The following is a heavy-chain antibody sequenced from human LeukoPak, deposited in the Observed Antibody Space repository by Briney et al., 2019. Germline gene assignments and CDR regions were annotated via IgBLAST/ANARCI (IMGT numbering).Heavy chain of an antibody. Sequence: GGSLRLSCAASGFTFSSYGMSGFRQAPGRGLEGVSAISGSGGSTYYADSVRGRFTISRDNSKNTLYLQMNSLRAEDTAVYYCARDHTLGNWNGFPWFDPWGQGTLVTVSS. J-gene: IGHJ5*02. CDR3: ARDHTLGNWNGFPWFDP. D-gene: IGHD1-1*01. CDR2: ISGSGGST. V-gene: IGHV3-23*01. CDR1: GFTFSSYG.